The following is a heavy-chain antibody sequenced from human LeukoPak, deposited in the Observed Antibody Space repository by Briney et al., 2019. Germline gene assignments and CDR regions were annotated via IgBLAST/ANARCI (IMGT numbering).Heavy chain of an antibody. J-gene: IGHJ4*02. CDR1: GYTLTSYA. CDR2: INAGNGNT. V-gene: IGHV1-3*01. Sequence: GASVKVSCKASGYTLTSYAMHWVRQAPGQRLEWMGWINAGNGNTKYSQKFQGRVTITRDTSASTAYMELSSLRSEDTAVYYCARGLGDHLYSLDYWGQGTLVTVSS. CDR3: ARGLGDHLYSLDY. D-gene: IGHD2-21*02.